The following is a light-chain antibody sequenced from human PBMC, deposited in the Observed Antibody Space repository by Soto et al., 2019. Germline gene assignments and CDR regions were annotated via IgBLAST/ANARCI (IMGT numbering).Light chain of an antibody. CDR2: GAS. V-gene: IGKV3-15*01. CDR3: HQYNNWPYT. CDR1: QSVSSN. Sequence: EIVMTQSPATLSVSPGERATLSSRAGQSVSSNLAWYQQKPGQAPRLLIYGASTRATGIPARFSGSGSGTEFTLTISSLQSEDFAVYYCHQYNNWPYTFGQGTKLEI. J-gene: IGKJ2*01.